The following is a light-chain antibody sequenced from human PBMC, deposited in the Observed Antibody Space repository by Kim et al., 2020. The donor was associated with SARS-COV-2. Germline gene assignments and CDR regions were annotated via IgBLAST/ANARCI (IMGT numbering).Light chain of an antibody. CDR1: RSVGTN. J-gene: IGKJ4*01. Sequence: PGEGATVSCRGSRSVGTNVAGYQQTPGQAPRLLSYDAAIRATGIATRFSGSGSGTDCTLTISSLEAEDFAIYYCQQRSSWPPALTFGGGTKVDIK. V-gene: IGKV3-11*01. CDR2: DAA. CDR3: QQRSSWPPALT.